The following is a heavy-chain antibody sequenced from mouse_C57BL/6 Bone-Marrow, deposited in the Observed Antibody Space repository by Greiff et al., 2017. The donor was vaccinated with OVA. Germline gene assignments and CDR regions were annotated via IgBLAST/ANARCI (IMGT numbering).Heavy chain of an antibody. V-gene: IGHV1-50*01. Sequence: QVQLQQSGAELVKPGASVKLSCKASGYTFTSYWMQWVKQRPGQGLEWIGEIDPSDSYNKYNQKFKGKATLTVDTSSSTAYMQLSSLTSEDSAVYYCARGWLLQAMDYWGQGTSVTVSS. D-gene: IGHD2-3*01. J-gene: IGHJ4*01. CDR1: GYTFTSYW. CDR2: IDPSDSYN. CDR3: ARGWLLQAMDY.